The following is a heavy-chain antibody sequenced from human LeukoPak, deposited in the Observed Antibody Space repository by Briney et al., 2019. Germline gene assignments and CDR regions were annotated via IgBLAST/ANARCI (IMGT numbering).Heavy chain of an antibody. CDR1: GFTFNNYA. CDR2: ISWHSGSI. V-gene: IGHV3-9*01. CDR3: AKDMGNSSGYYFDY. J-gene: IGHJ4*02. D-gene: IGHD3-22*01. Sequence: GGSLRLSCVASGFTFNNYAMTWVRQAPGKGLEWVSGISWHSGSIGYADSVKGRFTISRDNAKNSLCLQMNSLRAEDTALYYCAKDMGNSSGYYFDYWGQGTLVTVSS.